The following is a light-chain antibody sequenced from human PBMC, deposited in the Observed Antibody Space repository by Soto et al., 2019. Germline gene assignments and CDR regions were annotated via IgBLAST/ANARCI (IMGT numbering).Light chain of an antibody. CDR3: SSYAGSNNLV. V-gene: IGLV2-8*01. Sequence: QSALTQPPSASGSPGQSVTISCTGTSSDVGGYNSVSWYQQHPGKAPKLTIYEVTKRPSGVADRFSCSKSGYTASLTVSGLQAEDEADYYCSSYAGSNNLVLGRGTQVTVL. J-gene: IGLJ2*01. CDR1: SSDVGGYNS. CDR2: EVT.